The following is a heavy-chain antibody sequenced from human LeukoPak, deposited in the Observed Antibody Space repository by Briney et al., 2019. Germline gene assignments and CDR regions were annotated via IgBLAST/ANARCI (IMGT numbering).Heavy chain of an antibody. CDR2: INPNSGGT. V-gene: IGHV1-2*02. D-gene: IGHD2-2*01. CDR1: GYTFTGYY. CDR3: ARGTNLGYCSSTSCYYFDY. J-gene: IGHJ4*02. Sequence: ASVKVSCKASGYTFTGYYMHWVRQAPGQGLEWMGWINPNSGGTNYAQKFQGRVTMTRDTSISTAYMELSRLRSDDTAVYYCARGTNLGYCSSTSCYYFDYWGQGTLVTVSS.